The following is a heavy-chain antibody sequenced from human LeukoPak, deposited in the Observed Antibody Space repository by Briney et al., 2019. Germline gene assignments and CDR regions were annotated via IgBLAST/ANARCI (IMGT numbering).Heavy chain of an antibody. D-gene: IGHD3-22*01. CDR3: ASQYYYDSSGYYPLDY. CDR1: GFTFSSYA. V-gene: IGHV3-30-3*01. J-gene: IGHJ4*02. CDR2: ISYDGSNK. Sequence: GRSLRLSCAASGFTFSSYAMHWVRQAPGEGLEWVAVISYDGSNKYYADSVKGRFTISRDNSKNTLYLQMNSLRAEDTAVYYCASQYYYDSSGYYPLDYWGQGTLVTVSS.